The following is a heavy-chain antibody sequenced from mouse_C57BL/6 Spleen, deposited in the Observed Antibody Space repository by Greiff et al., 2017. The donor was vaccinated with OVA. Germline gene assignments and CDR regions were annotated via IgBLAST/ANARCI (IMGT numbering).Heavy chain of an antibody. V-gene: IGHV5-4*03. CDR2: ISDGGSYT. J-gene: IGHJ2*01. CDR1: GFTFSSYA. Sequence: EVKLVESGGGLVKPGGSLKLSCAASGFTFSSYAMSWVRQTPEKRLEWVATISDGGSYTYYPDNVKGRFTLSRDKAKNNLYLQMSHLKSEDTAMYYCARGYDYDGSYFDYWGQGTTLTVSS. CDR3: ARGYDYDGSYFDY. D-gene: IGHD2-4*01.